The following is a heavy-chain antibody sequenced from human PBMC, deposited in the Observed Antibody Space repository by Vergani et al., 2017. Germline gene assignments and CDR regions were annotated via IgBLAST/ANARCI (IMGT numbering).Heavy chain of an antibody. J-gene: IGHJ5*02. Sequence: QVQLQQWGAGLLKPSETLSLTCAVYGGSFSGYYWSWIRQPPGKGLEWIGEINHSGSTNYNPSLKSRVTISVDTSKNQFSLKLSSVTAADTAVYYCARGIQLWHPKWFDPWGQGTLVTVSS. CDR2: INHSGST. D-gene: IGHD5-18*01. CDR3: ARGIQLWHPKWFDP. CDR1: GGSFSGYY. V-gene: IGHV4-34*01.